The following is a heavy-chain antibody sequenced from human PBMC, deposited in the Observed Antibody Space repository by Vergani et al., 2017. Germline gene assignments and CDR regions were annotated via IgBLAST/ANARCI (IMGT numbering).Heavy chain of an antibody. CDR3: ARDGWELLDYFYYMDV. CDR2: INSDGDST. Sequence: VQLVESGGDLVQPGGSLRLSCTASGFTFSNYWMQWVRQAPGKGLMWVSRINSDGDSTSYADSVKGRFTISRDNAKNTLYLQMDSLRAEDTAVYYCARDGWELLDYFYYMDVWGKGTTVTVSS. J-gene: IGHJ6*03. V-gene: IGHV3-74*01. D-gene: IGHD1-26*01. CDR1: GFTFSNYW.